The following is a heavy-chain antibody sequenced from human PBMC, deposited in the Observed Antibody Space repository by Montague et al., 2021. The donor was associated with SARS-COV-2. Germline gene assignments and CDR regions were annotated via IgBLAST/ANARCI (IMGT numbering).Heavy chain of an antibody. V-gene: IGHV3-30*04. J-gene: IGHJ3*02. Sequence: SLRLSCAAPGFTFSSYAMHWVRQAPGKGLEWVAVISYDGSNKYYADSVKGRFTISRDNSKNTLYLQMNSLRAEDTAVYYCASEDIVVVMGAFDIWGQGTMVTVSS. CDR2: ISYDGSNK. CDR1: GFTFSSYA. CDR3: ASEDIVVVMGAFDI. D-gene: IGHD2-2*01.